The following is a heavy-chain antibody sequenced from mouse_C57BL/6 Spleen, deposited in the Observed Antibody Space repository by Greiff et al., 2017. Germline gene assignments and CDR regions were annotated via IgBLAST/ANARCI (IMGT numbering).Heavy chain of an antibody. CDR1: GYTFTSYW. CDR2: IYPGSGST. J-gene: IGHJ3*01. D-gene: IGHD2-3*01. Sequence: QVLLQQPGAELVKPGASVKMSCTASGYTFTSYWITWVKQRPGQGLEWIGDIYPGSGSTNYNETFKSQVILTVDTSSSTAYMQLSSLTSEDSAVYYCARGAYDGYYGAWFAYWGQGTLVTVSA. V-gene: IGHV1-55*01. CDR3: ARGAYDGYYGAWFAY.